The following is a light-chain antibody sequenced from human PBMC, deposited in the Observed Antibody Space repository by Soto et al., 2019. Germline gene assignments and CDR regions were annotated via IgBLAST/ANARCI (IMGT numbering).Light chain of an antibody. CDR2: DAS. V-gene: IGKV3-11*01. J-gene: IGKJ3*01. CDR1: QGISSY. Sequence: EIVLTQSPATLSLSPGERATLSCRASQGISSYLAWYQQKPDQAPRLLIYDASSMATGIPARFSGSGSGTDFTLTISSLEPEDFAVYYCHQRSTWPFTFGPGTKVDIK. CDR3: HQRSTWPFT.